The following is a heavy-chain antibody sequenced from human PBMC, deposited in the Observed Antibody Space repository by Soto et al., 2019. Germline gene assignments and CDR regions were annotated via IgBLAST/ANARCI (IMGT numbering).Heavy chain of an antibody. J-gene: IGHJ6*01. CDR1: GFTFSSYA. Sequence: EVQLLESGGDLVQPGGSLRLSCAASGFTFSSYAMTWVRQAPGKGLEWVSEISGSGGNADYAESVKGRITISRDNSRNTLYLEMYSLRVEDTAVYYCAKSGGDCSGGSCYYDYYGLDVW. CDR2: ISGSGGNA. CDR3: AKSGGDCSGGSCYYDYYGLDV. D-gene: IGHD2-15*01. V-gene: IGHV3-23*01.